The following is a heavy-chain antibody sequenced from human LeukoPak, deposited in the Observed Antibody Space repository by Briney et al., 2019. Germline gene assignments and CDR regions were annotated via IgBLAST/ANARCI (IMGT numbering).Heavy chain of an antibody. V-gene: IGHV5-10-1*01. CDR3: ARLGSSHYFDY. CDR2: VDPTDSYA. CDR1: GCSFTNYY. J-gene: IGHJ4*02. D-gene: IGHD3-16*01. Sequence: GESLKISCKASGCSFTNYYITWVRQVPGEGLEWMGSVDPTDSYANYSPSFQGHVTISADKSISTAYLHWSSLRASDTAMYYCARLGSSHYFDYWGRGALVTVSS.